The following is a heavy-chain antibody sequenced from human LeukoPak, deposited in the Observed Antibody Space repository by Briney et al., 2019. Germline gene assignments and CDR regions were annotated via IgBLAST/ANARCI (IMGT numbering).Heavy chain of an antibody. V-gene: IGHV4-30-2*01. Sequence: PSQTLSLTSAVSGASISSGGYSCSRIRHPPGKGLEWLGYIYHSRSNYYKPSLKSGVSIAVDRSKNQFSLKLGSVTAADTAVYYCVRASVATNDAFDVWGQGRMVTVSS. CDR1: GASISSGGYS. CDR2: IYHSRSN. D-gene: IGHD5-12*01. J-gene: IGHJ3*01. CDR3: VRASVATNDAFDV.